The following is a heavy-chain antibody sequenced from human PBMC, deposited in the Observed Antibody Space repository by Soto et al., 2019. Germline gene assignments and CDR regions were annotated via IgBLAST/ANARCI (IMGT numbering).Heavy chain of an antibody. CDR3: ARGGGSYYLDY. J-gene: IGHJ4*02. Sequence: SETLSLTCAVYGGSFSGYYWSWIRQPPGKGLEWIGEIYLGGSTNYNPSLKSRVTTSVDTSKSQFSLKLSSVTAADTAVYYCARGGGSYYLDYWGQETLVTVSS. CDR2: IYLGGST. V-gene: IGHV4-34*01. D-gene: IGHD1-26*01. CDR1: GGSFSGYY.